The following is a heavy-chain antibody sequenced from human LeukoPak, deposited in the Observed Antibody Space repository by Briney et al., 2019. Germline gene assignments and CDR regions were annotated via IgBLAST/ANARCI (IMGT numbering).Heavy chain of an antibody. CDR2: INGNGGST. V-gene: IGHV3-23*01. Sequence: GGSLRLSCAASGFTFSSYGMSWVRQAPGKGLEWVSSINGNGGSTYYADSVKGRFTISRDNSKSTLYLQMNSLRAEDTAVYYCAKGPIPGFDYWGQGTLVTVSS. J-gene: IGHJ4*02. CDR3: AKGPIPGFDY. CDR1: GFTFSSYG.